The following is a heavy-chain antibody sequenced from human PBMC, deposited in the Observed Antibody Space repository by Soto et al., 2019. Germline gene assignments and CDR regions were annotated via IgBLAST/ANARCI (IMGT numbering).Heavy chain of an antibody. Sequence: ASVKVSCKASGYTFTGYYMHWVRQAPGQGLEWMGWINPNSGGTNYAQKFQGWVTMTRDTSISTAYMELSRLRSDDTAVYYCARSWANGFTGYYYYMDVWGKGTTVTVSS. CDR1: GYTFTGYY. J-gene: IGHJ6*03. V-gene: IGHV1-2*04. CDR2: INPNSGGT. CDR3: ARSWANGFTGYYYYMDV. D-gene: IGHD2-8*01.